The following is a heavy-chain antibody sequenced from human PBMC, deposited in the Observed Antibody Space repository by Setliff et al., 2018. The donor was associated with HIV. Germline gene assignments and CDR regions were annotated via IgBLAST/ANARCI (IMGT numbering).Heavy chain of an antibody. Sequence: RLSCAASGFTFHSYGMHWVRQAPGKGLEWVALIWYDASKKEYAESVKGRFNILRDDSKKTVDLQMNSLRADDTAVYYCVKDVVKFWSGSGALDFWGPGTLVTVSS. CDR3: VKDVVKFWSGSGALDF. V-gene: IGHV3-33*06. J-gene: IGHJ4*02. D-gene: IGHD3-3*01. CDR2: IWYDASKK. CDR1: GFTFHSYG.